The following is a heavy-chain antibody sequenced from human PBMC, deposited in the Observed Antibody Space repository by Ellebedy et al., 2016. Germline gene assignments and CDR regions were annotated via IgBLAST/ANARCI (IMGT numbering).Heavy chain of an antibody. CDR1: GYTFTSYG. D-gene: IGHD3-16*01. V-gene: IGHV1-18*01. Sequence: ASVKVSCKASGYTFTSYGISWVRQAPGQGLEWMGWISAYNGNTNYAQKFQGRVTMTRNTSISTAYMELSSLRSEDTAVYYCARVGYGMDVWGQGTTVTVSS. CDR3: ARVGYGMDV. CDR2: ISAYNGNT. J-gene: IGHJ6*02.